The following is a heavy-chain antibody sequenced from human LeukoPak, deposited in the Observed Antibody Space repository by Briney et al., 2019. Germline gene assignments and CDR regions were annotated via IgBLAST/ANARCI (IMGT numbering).Heavy chain of an antibody. J-gene: IGHJ4*02. D-gene: IGHD6-19*01. CDR2: ISGSGGST. CDR3: AKDRGYTSGWYPRASDY. Sequence: GGSLRLSCAASGFTFSSYAMSWVRQAPGKGLEWVSVISGSGGSTYYADSVKGRFTISRDNSKNTLYLQMNSLRVEDTAIYYCAKDRGYTSGWYPRASDYWGQGTLVTVSS. V-gene: IGHV3-23*01. CDR1: GFTFSSYA.